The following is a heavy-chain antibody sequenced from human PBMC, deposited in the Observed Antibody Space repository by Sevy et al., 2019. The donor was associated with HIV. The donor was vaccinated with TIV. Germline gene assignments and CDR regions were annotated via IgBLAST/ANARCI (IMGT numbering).Heavy chain of an antibody. CDR2: LSGSGGTT. Sequence: GGSLRLSCAASGFNFRGYAMSWVRQAPGKGLEWVSGLSGSGGTTYYADSVKGRFPISRDKSKNTLHLQMNSLRAEDTAIYYCVRGRITMIMEGVFEFWGQGALVTVSS. J-gene: IGHJ4*02. CDR1: GFNFRGYA. V-gene: IGHV3-23*01. D-gene: IGHD3-22*01. CDR3: VRGRITMIMEGVFEF.